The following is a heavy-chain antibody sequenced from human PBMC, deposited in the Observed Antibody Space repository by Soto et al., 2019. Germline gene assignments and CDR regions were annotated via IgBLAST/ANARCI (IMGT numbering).Heavy chain of an antibody. D-gene: IGHD2-2*01. CDR3: ARDLTIVPATHPRLENYGMDV. Sequence: QVQLVQSAAEVKKTGASVKVSCKASGYSFTSYGISWVRRAPGQGLEWMGWISPYNGHTQFVQRFQGRVSMTPDTSTKTAYMELRNLRSDDTAHYYCARDLTIVPATHPRLENYGMDVWGQGTTVIVSS. V-gene: IGHV1-18*01. J-gene: IGHJ6*02. CDR2: ISPYNGHT. CDR1: GYSFTSYG.